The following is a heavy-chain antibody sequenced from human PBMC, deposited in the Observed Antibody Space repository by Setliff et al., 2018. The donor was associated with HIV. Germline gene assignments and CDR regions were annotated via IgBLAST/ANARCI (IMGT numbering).Heavy chain of an antibody. Sequence: PSETLSLTCSVSRGSIKYYFWGWIRQPPGKGLECIGHISYSGTTNYNPSLESRVSISVDTSKNQFSLKLKSVTAADTAVYYCARDSDGSSYYHFAHWSQGTLVTV. CDR3: ARDSDGSSYYHFAH. D-gene: IGHD3-22*01. CDR2: ISYSGTT. V-gene: IGHV4-59*01. CDR1: RGSIKYYF. J-gene: IGHJ4*02.